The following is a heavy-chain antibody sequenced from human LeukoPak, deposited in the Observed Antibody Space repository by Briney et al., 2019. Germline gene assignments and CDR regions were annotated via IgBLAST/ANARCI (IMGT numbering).Heavy chain of an antibody. Sequence: GGSLRLSCAASGFTFSSYAMSWVRQAPGKGLEWVSAISGSGGSTYYADSVKGRFTISRDNSKNTLYLQMNSLRAEDTAVYYCAKDLPYCGGDCYSGGGFQHWGQGTLVTVSS. CDR3: AKDLPYCGGDCYSGGGFQH. D-gene: IGHD2-21*02. CDR2: ISGSGGST. V-gene: IGHV3-23*01. J-gene: IGHJ1*01. CDR1: GFTFSSYA.